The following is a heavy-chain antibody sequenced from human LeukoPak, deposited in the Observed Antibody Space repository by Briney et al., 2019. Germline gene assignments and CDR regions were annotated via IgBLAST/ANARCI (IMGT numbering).Heavy chain of an antibody. J-gene: IGHJ3*02. V-gene: IGHV4-4*02. CDR3: ARGLRVRYFDWLPNDAFDI. CDR2: VSLAGQT. Sequence: SETLSLTCDVSGGSISNTNWWSWVRQPPGQGLEWIGEVSLAGQTNYNPSLNGRVTMSLDESSNQLSLKLTSVTAADTAVYYCARGLRVRYFDWLPNDAFDIWGQGTMVTVSS. CDR1: GGSISNTNW. D-gene: IGHD3-9*01.